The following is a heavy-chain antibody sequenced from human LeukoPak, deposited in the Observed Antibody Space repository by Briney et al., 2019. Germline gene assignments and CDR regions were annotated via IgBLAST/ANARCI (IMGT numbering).Heavy chain of an antibody. CDR3: ARVMGDVGATELVFDY. CDR1: GGSISSGGYY. D-gene: IGHD1-26*01. J-gene: IGHJ4*02. CDR2: IYRSGST. V-gene: IGHV4-30-2*01. Sequence: SETLSLTCTVSGGSISSGGYYWSWIRQPPGKGLEWIGYIYRSGSTYYNPSLKSRVTISVDRSKNQFSLKLSSVTAADTAVYYCARVMGDVGATELVFDYWGQGTLVTVSS.